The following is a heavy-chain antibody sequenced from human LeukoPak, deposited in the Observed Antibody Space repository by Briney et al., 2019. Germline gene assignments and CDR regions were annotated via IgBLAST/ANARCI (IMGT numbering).Heavy chain of an antibody. CDR3: ARWGYFDGPYAFDI. CDR1: GFTFSSYW. J-gene: IGHJ3*02. V-gene: IGHV3-74*01. D-gene: IGHD3-9*01. Sequence: GGSLRLSCAASGFTFSSYWMHWVRQAPEKGLAWVSRINSDGSSTSYADSVKGRFTISRDNAKNTLYLQMNSLRAEDTAVYYCARWGYFDGPYAFDIWGQGTMVTVSS. CDR2: INSDGSST.